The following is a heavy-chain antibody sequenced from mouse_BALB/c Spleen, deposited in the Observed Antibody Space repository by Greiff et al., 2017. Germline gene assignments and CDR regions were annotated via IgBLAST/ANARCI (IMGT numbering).Heavy chain of an antibody. V-gene: IGHV1-7*01. J-gene: IGHJ2*01. Sequence: QVQLKESGAELAKPGASVKMSCKASGYTFTSYWMHWVKQRPGQGLEWIGYINPSTGYTEYNQKFKDKATLTADKSSSTAYMQLSSLTSEDSAVYYCARKEDSYYFDYWGQGTTLTVSS. CDR3: ARKEDSYYFDY. CDR1: GYTFTSYW. CDR2: INPSTGYT.